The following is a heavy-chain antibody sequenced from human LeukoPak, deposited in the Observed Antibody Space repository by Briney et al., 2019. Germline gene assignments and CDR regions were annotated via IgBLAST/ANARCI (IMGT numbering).Heavy chain of an antibody. CDR2: IYYSGST. J-gene: IGHJ6*02. CDR3: ARDRGSGSAYYYGMDV. Sequence: SETLSLTCSVSGGSMSSYYWSWIRQPPGKGLEWIGYIYYSGSTNYNPSLKSRVTISVDTSKNQFSLKLSSVTAADTAVYYCARDRGSGSAYYYGMDVWGQGTTVTVSS. V-gene: IGHV4-59*01. CDR1: GGSMSSYY. D-gene: IGHD1-26*01.